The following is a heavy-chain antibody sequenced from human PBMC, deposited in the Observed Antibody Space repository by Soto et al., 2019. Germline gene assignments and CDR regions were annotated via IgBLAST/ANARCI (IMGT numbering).Heavy chain of an antibody. J-gene: IGHJ6*02. CDR3: ARHAIFGPSMDV. D-gene: IGHD3-3*01. Sequence: PSETLSLTCTVSGGSISSSSYYWGWIRQPPGKGLEWIGSIYYSGSTYYNPSLKSRVTTSVDTSKNQFSLKLSSVTAADTAVYYCARHAIFGPSMDVWGQGTTVTV. CDR2: IYYSGST. V-gene: IGHV4-39*01. CDR1: GGSISSSSYY.